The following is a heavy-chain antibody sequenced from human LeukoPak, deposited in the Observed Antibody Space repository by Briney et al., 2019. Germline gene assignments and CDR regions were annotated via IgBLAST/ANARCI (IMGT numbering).Heavy chain of an antibody. J-gene: IGHJ4*02. V-gene: IGHV4-34*01. D-gene: IGHD3-10*01. Sequence: SETLSLTCAVFGGSFSDYYWNWIRQPPGKGLEWIGEINHSGSTNSNPSLKSRVTISADTSKNQFSLKLSSVTAADTAVYYCARAPGEWFGELLAYYLDYWGQGTLVAVSS. CDR2: INHSGST. CDR3: ARAPGEWFGELLAYYLDY. CDR1: GGSFSDYY.